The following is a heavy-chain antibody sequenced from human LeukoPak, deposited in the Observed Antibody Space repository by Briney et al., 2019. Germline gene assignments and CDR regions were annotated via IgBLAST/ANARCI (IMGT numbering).Heavy chain of an antibody. V-gene: IGHV3-33*08. J-gene: IGHJ6*02. Sequence: GGSLRLSCTASGFNFRNAWMCWVRQAPGKGLEWVAVIWYDGSNKYYADSVKGRFTISRDNSKNTLYLQMNSLRAEDTAVYYCARNYDISTGYCMDVWGQGTTVTVSS. CDR3: ARNYDISTGYCMDV. D-gene: IGHD3-9*01. CDR2: IWYDGSNK. CDR1: GFNFRNAW.